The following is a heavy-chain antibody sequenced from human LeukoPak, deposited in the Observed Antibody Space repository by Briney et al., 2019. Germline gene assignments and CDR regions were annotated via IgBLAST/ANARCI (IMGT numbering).Heavy chain of an antibody. CDR3: ARDRGLGYCSGGSCNNYFDY. Sequence: PGGSLRLSCAASGFTFSSYSMNWVRQAPGKGLEWVSSISSSSSYIYYADSVKGRFTISRDNAKNSLYLQMNSLRAEDTAVYYCARDRGLGYCSGGSCNNYFDYWGQGTLVTVSS. J-gene: IGHJ4*02. D-gene: IGHD2-15*01. CDR2: ISSSSSYI. CDR1: GFTFSSYS. V-gene: IGHV3-21*01.